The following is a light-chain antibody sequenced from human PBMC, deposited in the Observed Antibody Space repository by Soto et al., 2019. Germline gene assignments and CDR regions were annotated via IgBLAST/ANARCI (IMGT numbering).Light chain of an antibody. CDR1: QGISNY. J-gene: IGKJ1*01. V-gene: IGKV1-27*01. CDR3: QKYNRAPWT. CDR2: APS. Sequence: DIQMTQSPSSLSASVGDRVTITCRASQGISNYLAWYQQKPGKVPKLLIYAPSTLQSGVPSRFSCSGSGTDVTLTISSLQPEDVATYYCQKYNRAPWTLGQGTKVEIK.